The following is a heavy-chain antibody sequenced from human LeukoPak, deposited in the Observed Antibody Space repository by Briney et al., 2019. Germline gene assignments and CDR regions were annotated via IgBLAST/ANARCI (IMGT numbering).Heavy chain of an antibody. V-gene: IGHV1-69*13. CDR1: GGTFSSYA. D-gene: IGHD1-26*01. CDR3: ARGSGSYYGFDY. Sequence: SVKVSCEASGGTFSSYAISWVRQAPGQGLEWMGGIIPIFGTANYAQKFQGRVTITADESTSTAYMELSSLRSEDTAVYYCARGSGSYYGFDYWGQGTLATVSS. J-gene: IGHJ4*02. CDR2: IIPIFGTA.